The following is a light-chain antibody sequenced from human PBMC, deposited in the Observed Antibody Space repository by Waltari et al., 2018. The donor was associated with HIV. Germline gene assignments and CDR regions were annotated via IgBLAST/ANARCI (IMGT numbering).Light chain of an antibody. CDR1: SSNIGAGSD. CDR3: QSFDSSLTTSGVI. Sequence: QSVLTQPPSVSGAPGQRVTISCTGSSSNIGAGSDVHWYQKLPGTAPKLLIYANINRPSGVPDRFSGSKSGSSASLAITGLQAEDEAHYYCQSFDSSLTTSGVIFGGGTKLTVL. CDR2: ANI. J-gene: IGLJ2*01. V-gene: IGLV1-40*01.